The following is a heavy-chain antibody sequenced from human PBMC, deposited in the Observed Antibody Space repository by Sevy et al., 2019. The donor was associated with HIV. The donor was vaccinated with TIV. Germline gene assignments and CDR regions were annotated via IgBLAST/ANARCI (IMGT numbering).Heavy chain of an antibody. CDR1: GFTFSNYW. V-gene: IGHV3-74*01. Sequence: EGSLRLSCAASGFTFSNYWMHWVRQDPGKGLVWVSRIDSDDGSTDYADSVKGRFTISRDNAKSTLFLQMNSLRAEDTAVYYCARQYYYGSGRIFYYGMDVWGQGTTVTVSS. CDR3: ARQYYYGSGRIFYYGMDV. CDR2: IDSDDGST. J-gene: IGHJ6*02. D-gene: IGHD3-10*01.